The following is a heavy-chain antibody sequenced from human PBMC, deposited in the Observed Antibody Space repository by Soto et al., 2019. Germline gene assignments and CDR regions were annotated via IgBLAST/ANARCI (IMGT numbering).Heavy chain of an antibody. CDR2: INHSGST. V-gene: IGHV4-34*01. CDR1: GGSFSGYY. D-gene: IGHD3-3*01. CDR3: ASRARITIFGVVKVGWFDP. J-gene: IGHJ5*02. Sequence: SETLSLTCAVYGGSFSGYYWSWIRQPPGKGLEWIGEINHSGSTNYNPSLKSRVTISVDTSKNQFSLKLSSVTAADTAVYYCASRARITIFGVVKVGWFDPWGQGTLVTVSS.